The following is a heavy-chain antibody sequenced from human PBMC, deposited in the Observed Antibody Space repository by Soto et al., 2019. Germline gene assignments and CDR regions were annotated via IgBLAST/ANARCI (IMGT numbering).Heavy chain of an antibody. J-gene: IGHJ2*01. Sequence: EEQLVESGGGLVQPGGSLRLSCTASGFVFSSYWMHWVRQVPGKGLVWVSRITNGGSSTSYADSVNGRFTISRDNAKSTLFLQMNSLRAVDTAVYYCARGMQGSRYFDLWGRGTLVTVSS. CDR1: GFVFSSYW. CDR2: ITNGGSST. V-gene: IGHV3-74*01. CDR3: ARGMQGSRYFDL.